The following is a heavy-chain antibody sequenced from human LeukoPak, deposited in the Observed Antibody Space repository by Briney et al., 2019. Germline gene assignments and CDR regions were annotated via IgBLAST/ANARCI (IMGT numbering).Heavy chain of an antibody. CDR2: IRYDGSDK. CDR3: AKDLDCSGGTCHKAFDC. J-gene: IGHJ4*02. V-gene: IGHV3-30*02. Sequence: PGGSLRLTCVASGFTLSTYGMHWVRQAQGKGLEWVAFIRYDGSDKFYGDSVKGRFTTSRDNSKNTLYLQMSRLRVEDTAVYYCAKDLDCSGGTCHKAFDCWGQGTLVTVSS. CDR1: GFTLSTYG. D-gene: IGHD2-15*01.